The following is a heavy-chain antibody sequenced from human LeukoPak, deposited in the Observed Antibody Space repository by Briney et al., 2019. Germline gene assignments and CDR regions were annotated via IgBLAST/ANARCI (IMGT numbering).Heavy chain of an antibody. CDR2: IIPIFGTA. CDR1: GGTFSSYA. Sequence: SVKASCKASGGTFSSYAISWVRQAPGQGLEWMGGIIPIFGTANYAQKFQGRFTITTDESTSIAYMELSSLRSEDTAVYYCARGPELERFDYWGQGTLVTVSS. V-gene: IGHV1-69*05. D-gene: IGHD1-1*01. CDR3: ARGPELERFDY. J-gene: IGHJ4*02.